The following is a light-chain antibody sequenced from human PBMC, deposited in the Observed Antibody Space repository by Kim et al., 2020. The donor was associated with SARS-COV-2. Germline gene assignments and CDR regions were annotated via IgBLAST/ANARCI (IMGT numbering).Light chain of an antibody. Sequence: SVGDRVTITCQASQDISSNVNWYQHKPGKHPKLLSYDETNLETGVPSRFSGSGSETDFTFTISSLQPEDFATYYCQQYHNLPPLTFGGGTKVDIK. V-gene: IGKV1-33*01. CDR1: QDISSN. CDR3: QQYHNLPPLT. CDR2: DET. J-gene: IGKJ4*01.